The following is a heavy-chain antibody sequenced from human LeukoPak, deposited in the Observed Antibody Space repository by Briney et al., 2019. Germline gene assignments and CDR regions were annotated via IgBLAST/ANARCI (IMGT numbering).Heavy chain of an antibody. CDR2: IYYSGST. D-gene: IGHD2-15*01. CDR1: GGSISSSSYY. J-gene: IGHJ2*01. V-gene: IGHV4-39*01. Sequence: SETLSLTCTVSGGSISSSSYYWGWIRQPPGKGLEWIGSIYYSGSTYYNPSLKSRVTISVDTSKNQFSLKLSSVTATDTAVYYCARDIVVVVAATLHDYDLGWYFDLCGRGTLVTVSS. CDR3: ARDIVVVVAATLHDYDLGWYFDL.